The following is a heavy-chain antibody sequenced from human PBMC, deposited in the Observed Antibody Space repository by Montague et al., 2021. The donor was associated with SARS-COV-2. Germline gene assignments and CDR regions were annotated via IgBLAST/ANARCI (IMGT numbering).Heavy chain of an antibody. V-gene: IGHV4-59*01. J-gene: IGHJ4*02. CDR2: IYYTGET. Sequence: SETLSLTCSFSGGSIRSYYWSWIRLPPGKALEWLGYIYYTGETTQNPSLKSRVTISVDTSRSQFSLRLTSVTAADTAVYFCARFWSGYVDKWSQGTLVTVSS. CDR1: GGSIRSYY. D-gene: IGHD3-3*01. CDR3: ARFWSGYVDK.